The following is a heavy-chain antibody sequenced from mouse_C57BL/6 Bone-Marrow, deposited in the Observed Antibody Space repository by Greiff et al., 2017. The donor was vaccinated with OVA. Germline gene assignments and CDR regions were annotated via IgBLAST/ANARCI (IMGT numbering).Heavy chain of an antibody. J-gene: IGHJ4*01. CDR1: GYTFTSYW. V-gene: IGHV1-64*01. D-gene: IGHD1-1*01. Sequence: LQPGAELVKPGASVKLSCKASGYTFTSYWMHWVKQRPGQGLEWIGMIHPNSGSTNYNEKFKSKATLTVDKSSSTAYMQLSSLTSEDSAVYYCARGRDITTDYWGQGTSVTVSS. CDR3: ARGRDITTDY. CDR2: IHPNSGST.